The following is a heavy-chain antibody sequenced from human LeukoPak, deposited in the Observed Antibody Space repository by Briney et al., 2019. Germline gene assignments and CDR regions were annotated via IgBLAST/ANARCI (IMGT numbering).Heavy chain of an antibody. D-gene: IGHD6-6*01. CDR1: GGSISSYY. CDR3: ARDEGIAAQFDY. J-gene: IGHJ4*02. CDR2: IYSSGNT. V-gene: IGHV4-59*01. Sequence: SETLSLTCTVSGGSISSYYWSWIRQPPGKGLEWIGYIYSSGNTDYNPALKSRVTMSMDTSRNQFSLKLRSVTAADTAIYYCARDEGIAAQFDYWGQGALVTVSS.